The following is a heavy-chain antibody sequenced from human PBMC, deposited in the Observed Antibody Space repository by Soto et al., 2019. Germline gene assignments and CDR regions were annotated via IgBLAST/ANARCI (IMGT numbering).Heavy chain of an antibody. CDR1: GFTFSSYS. CDR3: ARDADYDFWSGYYGGWSPRYYYYYGMDV. J-gene: IGHJ6*02. CDR2: ISSSSSYI. V-gene: IGHV3-21*01. D-gene: IGHD3-3*01. Sequence: EVQLVESGGGLVKPGGSLRLSCAASGFTFSSYSMNWVRQAPGKGLEWVSSISSSSSYIYYADSVKGRFTISRDNAKNSLYLQMNSLRAEDTAVYYCARDADYDFWSGYYGGWSPRYYYYYGMDVWGQGTTVTVSS.